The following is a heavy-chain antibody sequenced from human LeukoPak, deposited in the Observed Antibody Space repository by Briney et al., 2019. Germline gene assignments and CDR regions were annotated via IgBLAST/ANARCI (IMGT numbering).Heavy chain of an antibody. J-gene: IGHJ4*02. CDR3: AKETYSTSWQLDS. Sequence: GGSLILSCAASGFTFSSYGMHWVRQAPGKGLEWVAVISYDGSTKYFGDSVKGRFTISRDNSKNTLYLQMNSLRTEDTAVYYCAKETYSTSWQLDSWGQGTLVTVSS. CDR1: GFTFSSYG. V-gene: IGHV3-30*18. D-gene: IGHD6-13*01. CDR2: ISYDGSTK.